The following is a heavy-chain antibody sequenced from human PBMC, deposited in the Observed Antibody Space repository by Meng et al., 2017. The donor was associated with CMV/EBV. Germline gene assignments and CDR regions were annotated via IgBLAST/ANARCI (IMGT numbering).Heavy chain of an antibody. CDR1: GDSVSSNSAA. D-gene: IGHD3-3*01. Sequence: SQTLSLTCAISGDSVSSNSAAWNWIRQSPSRGLEWLGRTYYRSKWYNDYAVSVKSRITINPDTSKNQFSLQLNSVTPEDTAVYYCAREEISITIFGVVIMYWFDPLGQGTLVTVSS. J-gene: IGHJ5*02. CDR3: AREEISITIFGVVIMYWFDP. V-gene: IGHV6-1*01. CDR2: TYYRSKWYN.